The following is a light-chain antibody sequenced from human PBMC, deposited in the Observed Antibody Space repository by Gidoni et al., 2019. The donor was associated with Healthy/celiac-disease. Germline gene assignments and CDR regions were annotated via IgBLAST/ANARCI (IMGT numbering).Light chain of an antibody. Sequence: DIQMTQSPSSLSASVRDRVTITCRASQSISSYLNWYQQKPGKAPKLLIYAASSLQSGVPSRFSGSGSGTDFTLTISSLQPEDFATYYCQQSYSTPPTFGQXTKVEIK. CDR1: QSISSY. V-gene: IGKV1-39*01. J-gene: IGKJ1*01. CDR2: AAS. CDR3: QQSYSTPPT.